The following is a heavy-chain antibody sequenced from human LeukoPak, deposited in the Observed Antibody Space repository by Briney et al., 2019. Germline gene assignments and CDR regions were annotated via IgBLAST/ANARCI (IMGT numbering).Heavy chain of an antibody. Sequence: PGGSLRLSCAASGFTFTSYAMSWVRQAPGKGLEWVSTISGSGGSTYYADSVKGRFTISRDNAKNTLYLQMNSLRAEDTAVYYCASMVATGGYWGQGTLVTVSS. J-gene: IGHJ4*02. V-gene: IGHV3-23*01. D-gene: IGHD5-12*01. CDR1: GFTFTSYA. CDR3: ASMVATGGY. CDR2: ISGSGGST.